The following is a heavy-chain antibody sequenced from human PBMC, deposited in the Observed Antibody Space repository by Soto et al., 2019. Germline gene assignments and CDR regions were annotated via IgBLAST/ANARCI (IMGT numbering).Heavy chain of an antibody. D-gene: IGHD4-17*01. V-gene: IGHV4-59*08. J-gene: IGHJ4*02. CDR3: AIYGGNSVYFHS. CDR2: IYYSGST. CDR1: GGSISSYY. Sequence: PSETLSLTCTVSGGSISSYYWSWIRQPPGKGLEWIGYIYYSGSTNYNPSLKSRVTISVDTSKNQFSLKLSSVTAADTAVYYCAIYGGNSVYFHSWGQATLVTV.